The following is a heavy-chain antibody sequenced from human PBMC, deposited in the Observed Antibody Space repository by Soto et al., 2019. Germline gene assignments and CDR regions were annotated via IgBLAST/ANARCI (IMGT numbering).Heavy chain of an antibody. J-gene: IGHJ4*02. Sequence: QVQLQQWGAGLLKPSETLSLTCAVYGGTFSGYYWSWIRQPPGKGLEWIGEINHSGRTNYNPSLKSRVTISVDTAKNQFSLNLSSVTAADTAVYYCARGKWELHFDQWGQGTLVTVSS. CDR2: INHSGRT. CDR1: GGTFSGYY. CDR3: ARGKWELHFDQ. V-gene: IGHV4-34*01. D-gene: IGHD1-26*01.